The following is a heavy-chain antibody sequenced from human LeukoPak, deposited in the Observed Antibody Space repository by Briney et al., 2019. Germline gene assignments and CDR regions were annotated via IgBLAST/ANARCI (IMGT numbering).Heavy chain of an antibody. CDR3: ARWMEQWLPRGGYFDY. J-gene: IGHJ4*02. Sequence: SVKVSCKASGGTFSSYAISWVRQAPGQGLEWMGGIIPIFGTENYAQKFQGRVTITADESTSTAYMELSSLRSEDTAVYYCARWMEQWLPRGGYFDYWGQGTLVTVSS. V-gene: IGHV1-69*01. D-gene: IGHD6-19*01. CDR1: GGTFSSYA. CDR2: IIPIFGTE.